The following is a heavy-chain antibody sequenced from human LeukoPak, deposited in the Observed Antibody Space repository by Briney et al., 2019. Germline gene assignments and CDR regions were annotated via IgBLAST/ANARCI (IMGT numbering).Heavy chain of an antibody. D-gene: IGHD1-26*01. CDR1: GGSISSYY. Sequence: SETLSLTCTVSGGSISSYYWSWIRQPPGKGLEWIGYIYYSGSTNYNPSLKSRVTISVDTSKNQFSLKLSSVTAADTAVYYCAREQAHHPGAAEYFQHWGQGTLVTVSS. J-gene: IGHJ1*01. CDR2: IYYSGST. V-gene: IGHV4-59*12. CDR3: AREQAHHPGAAEYFQH.